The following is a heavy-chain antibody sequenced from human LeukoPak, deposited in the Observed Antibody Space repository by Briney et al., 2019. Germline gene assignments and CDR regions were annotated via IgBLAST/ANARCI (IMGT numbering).Heavy chain of an antibody. CDR1: GGSFSGYY. Sequence: SETLSLTCAVYGGSFSGYYWSWIRQPPGKGLEWIGEINHSGSTNYNPSLKSRVTISVDTSKNQFSLKLSSVTAADTAVYYCAVAYSSGWYVTGFDYWGQGTLVTVSS. CDR2: INHSGST. D-gene: IGHD6-19*01. J-gene: IGHJ4*02. V-gene: IGHV4-34*01. CDR3: AVAYSSGWYVTGFDY.